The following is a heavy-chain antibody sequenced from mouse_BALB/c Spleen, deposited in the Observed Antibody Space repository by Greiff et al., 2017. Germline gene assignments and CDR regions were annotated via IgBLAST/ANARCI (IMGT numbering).Heavy chain of an antibody. CDR3: ASYGDYYGSSSFAY. V-gene: IGHV1S29*02. CDR1: GYTFTDYN. Sequence: EVQLQQSGPELVKPGASVKISCKASGYTFTDYNMHWVKQSHGKSLEWIGYIYPYNGGTGYNQKFKSKATLTVDNSSSTAYMELRSLTSEDSAVYYCASYGDYYGSSSFAYWGQGTLVTVSA. D-gene: IGHD1-1*01. CDR2: IYPYNGGT. J-gene: IGHJ3*01.